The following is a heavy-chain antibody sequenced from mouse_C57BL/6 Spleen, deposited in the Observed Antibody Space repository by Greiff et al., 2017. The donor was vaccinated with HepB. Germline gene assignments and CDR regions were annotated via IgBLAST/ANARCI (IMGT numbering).Heavy chain of an antibody. J-gene: IGHJ2*01. V-gene: IGHV1-15*01. CDR2: IDPETGGT. CDR1: GYTFTDYE. D-gene: IGHD2-5*01. Sequence: QVQLQQSGAELVRPGASVTLSCKASGYTFTDYEMHWVKQTPVHGLEWIGAIDPETGGTAYNQKFKGKAILTADKSSSPAYMELRSLTSEDSAVYYCTNSNLYYFDYWGQGTTLTVSS. CDR3: TNSNLYYFDY.